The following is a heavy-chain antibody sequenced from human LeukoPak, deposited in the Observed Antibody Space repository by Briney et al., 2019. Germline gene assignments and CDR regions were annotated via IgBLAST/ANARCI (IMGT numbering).Heavy chain of an antibody. V-gene: IGHV4-61*02. CDR2: IYSSGST. J-gene: IGHJ2*01. D-gene: IGHD3-9*01. Sequence: MTSETLSLTCTVSGDSISTINYYWNWIRQPAGKGLEWIGRIYSSGSTNYNPSLKSRVTISVDTSMNQFSLKMTSVTAADTAVYYCARSPPTIFGHFDLWGRGTLVTVSS. CDR3: ARSPPTIFGHFDL. CDR1: GDSISTINYY.